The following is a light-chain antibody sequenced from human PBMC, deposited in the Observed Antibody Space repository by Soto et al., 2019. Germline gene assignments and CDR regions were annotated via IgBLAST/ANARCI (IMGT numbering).Light chain of an antibody. CDR3: QQYDYWPRT. J-gene: IGKJ1*01. Sequence: EVVMTQSPATLSVSPGERATLSCRASQSFSSYLAWYQQKPGQAPRLLIYDASTRATGVPARFSGRGSGTEFSLTISSLQSEDFAVYYCQQYDYWPRTFGQGTKVDIK. CDR1: QSFSSY. V-gene: IGKV3-15*01. CDR2: DAS.